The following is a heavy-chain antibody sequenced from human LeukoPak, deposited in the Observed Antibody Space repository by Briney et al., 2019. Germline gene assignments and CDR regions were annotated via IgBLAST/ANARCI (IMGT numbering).Heavy chain of an antibody. CDR2: ISGSGGRT. J-gene: IGHJ4*02. D-gene: IGHD5-18*01. CDR3: ARGTGYTYGFTGRERTKSRLDY. Sequence: GGSLRLSCAASGFTFSSYAMSCVRQAPGKGPEWVSAISGSGGRTYYADSVKGRFTISRDNSKNTRYLQMNSLRAEDTAVYYCARGTGYTYGFTGRERTKSRLDYWGRGTLVTVSS. CDR1: GFTFSSYA. V-gene: IGHV3-23*01.